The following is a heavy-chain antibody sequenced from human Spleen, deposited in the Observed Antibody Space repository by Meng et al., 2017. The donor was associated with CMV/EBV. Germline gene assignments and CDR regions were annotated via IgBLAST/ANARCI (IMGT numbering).Heavy chain of an antibody. CDR3: ARQGQVEGMRHTYYFGMDL. CDR1: GYSLGNHG. D-gene: IGHD2-8*01. CDR2: ISSYNGNT. J-gene: IGHJ6*02. Sequence: ASVKVSCKASGYSLGNHGFSWVRQAPGQGLEWMGWISSYNGNTKYARKFQGRVTMTTDTSTTTGYMELRSLSSDDTAVYYCARQGQVEGMRHTYYFGMDLWGRGTTVTVSS. V-gene: IGHV1-18*01.